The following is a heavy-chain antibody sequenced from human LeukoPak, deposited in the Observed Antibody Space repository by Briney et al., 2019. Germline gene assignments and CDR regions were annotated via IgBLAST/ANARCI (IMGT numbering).Heavy chain of an antibody. Sequence: GSLRLSCAASGFTFSSYAMNWVRQAPGKGLEWVSTISASGGSTYYADSVKGRLTISRDNSKNTLFLQMNSLRAEDTAVYYCAKTLGAAGTRGMDVWGKGTTVTVSS. D-gene: IGHD6-13*01. V-gene: IGHV3-23*01. J-gene: IGHJ6*04. CDR1: GFTFSSYA. CDR3: AKTLGAAGTRGMDV. CDR2: ISASGGST.